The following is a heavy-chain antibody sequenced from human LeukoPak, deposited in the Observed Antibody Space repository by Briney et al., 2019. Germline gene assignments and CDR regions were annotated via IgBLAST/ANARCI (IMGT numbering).Heavy chain of an antibody. CDR2: ISGSGGST. J-gene: IGHJ4*02. CDR1: GFTFSSYA. Sequence: PGGSLRLSCAASGFTFSSYAMSWVRQAPGKGLEWVSAISGSGGSTYYADSVKGRFTISRDNSENTLYLQMNSLRAEDTAVYYCAKRVTMIVVVTDPDDYWGQGTLVTASS. CDR3: AKRVTMIVVVTDPDDY. D-gene: IGHD3-22*01. V-gene: IGHV3-23*01.